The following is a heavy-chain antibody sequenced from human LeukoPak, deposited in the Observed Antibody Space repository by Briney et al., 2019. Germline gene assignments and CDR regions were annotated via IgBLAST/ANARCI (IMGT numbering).Heavy chain of an antibody. Sequence: ASVKVSCKASGYTFTSYYVHWVRQAPGPGLEWMGMINPSGGSTTYSQKFQGRITMARGTSTSTVYMELSRLRSDDTAVYYCARDHYYDSSGYFDYWGQGTLVTVSS. CDR2: INPSGGST. J-gene: IGHJ4*02. CDR1: GYTFTSYY. CDR3: ARDHYYDSSGYFDY. V-gene: IGHV1-46*01. D-gene: IGHD3-22*01.